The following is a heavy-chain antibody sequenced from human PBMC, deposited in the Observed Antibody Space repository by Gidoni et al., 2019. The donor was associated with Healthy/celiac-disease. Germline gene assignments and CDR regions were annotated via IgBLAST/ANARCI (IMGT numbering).Heavy chain of an antibody. D-gene: IGHD2-2*02. J-gene: IGHJ4*02. V-gene: IGHV3-33*01. Sequence: QVQLVESGGGVVQPGRSLRLSCAASGFTFSSYGMHWVRQAPGKGLEWVAVIWYDGSNKYYADSVKGRFTISRDNSKNTLYLQMNSLRAEDTAVYYCAREMYCSSTSCYTIFDYWGQGTLVTVSS. CDR1: GFTFSSYG. CDR2: IWYDGSNK. CDR3: AREMYCSSTSCYTIFDY.